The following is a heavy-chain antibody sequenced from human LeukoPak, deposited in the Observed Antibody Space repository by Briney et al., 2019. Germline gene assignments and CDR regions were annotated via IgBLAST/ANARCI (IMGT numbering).Heavy chain of an antibody. V-gene: IGHV4-59*11. CDR1: GGSISSHY. D-gene: IGHD3-22*01. CDR2: IYYSGST. Sequence: SETLSLTCTVSGGSISSHYWSWNRQPPGKGLEWIGYIYYSGSTNYNPSLKSRVTISVDTSKNQFSLKLSSVTAADTAVYYCARAYYYDSSGNAPAVYNWFDPWGQGTLVTVSS. J-gene: IGHJ5*02. CDR3: ARAYYYDSSGNAPAVYNWFDP.